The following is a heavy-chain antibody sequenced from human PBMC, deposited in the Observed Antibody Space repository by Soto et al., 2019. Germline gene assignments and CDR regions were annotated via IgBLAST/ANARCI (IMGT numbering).Heavy chain of an antibody. J-gene: IGHJ4*02. CDR2: IRSKAYGGTT. V-gene: IGHV3-49*03. CDR3: TRDDTTVNTQVEY. D-gene: IGHD4-17*01. CDR1: VFTFGDYA. Sequence: PVGSLRLSCTSSVFTFGDYAMSCFRHSPGKGLEWVGFIRSKAYGGTTEYAASVKGRFTISRDDSKSIAYLQMNSLKTEDTAVYYCTRDDTTVNTQVEYWGQGTLVSVSS.